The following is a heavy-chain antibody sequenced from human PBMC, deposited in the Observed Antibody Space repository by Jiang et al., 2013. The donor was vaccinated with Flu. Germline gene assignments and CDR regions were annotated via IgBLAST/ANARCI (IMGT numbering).Heavy chain of an antibody. CDR2: IRYDANNK. Sequence: VQLVESGGGVVQPGGSLRLSCEASGFTFNTFGMHWVRQAPGKGLEWVAFIRYDANNKYYSDSVKGRFTISRDNSKNRLYLQMNSLTDEDTAVYYCAKGAYRGIAPAEADYWGQGTLVTVSS. CDR3: AKGAYRGIAPAEADY. D-gene: IGHD6-13*01. V-gene: IGHV3-30*02. CDR1: GFTFNTFG. J-gene: IGHJ4*02.